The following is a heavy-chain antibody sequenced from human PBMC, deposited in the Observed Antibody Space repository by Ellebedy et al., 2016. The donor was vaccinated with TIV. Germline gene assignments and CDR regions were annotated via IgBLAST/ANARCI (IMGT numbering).Heavy chain of an antibody. Sequence: SETLSLTCGVYGGAFTGYYWGWFRLPPGKGLEWIGNIYYSGDTDYNPSLKSRVTMSVDTSKNHFSLNLRSVTAADTAVYYCARNPPTYNWVDSWGQGTLVTVSS. CDR3: ARNPPTYNWVDS. CDR1: GGAFTGYY. CDR2: IYYSGDT. V-gene: IGHV4-34*01. J-gene: IGHJ5*01.